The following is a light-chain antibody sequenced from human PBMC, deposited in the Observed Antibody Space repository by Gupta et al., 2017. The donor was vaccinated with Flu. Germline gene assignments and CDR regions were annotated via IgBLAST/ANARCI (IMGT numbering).Light chain of an antibody. J-gene: IGKJ2*03. Sequence: DIQMTQSPSSLSASVGDRVTITCRASQSITRYLNWYQQKPGEVPRVVIYDASKLQSGVPSRFSGSGSATDYTLTISRLQPEDSGTYYCQQSYSTSYSFGQGTKLEIK. V-gene: IGKV1-39*01. CDR2: DAS. CDR3: QQSYSTSYS. CDR1: QSITRY.